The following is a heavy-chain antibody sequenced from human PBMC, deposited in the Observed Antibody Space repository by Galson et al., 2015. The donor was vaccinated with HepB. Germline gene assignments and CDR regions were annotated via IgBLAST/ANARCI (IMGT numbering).Heavy chain of an antibody. CDR2: ISWNSGSI. V-gene: IGHV3-9*01. J-gene: IGHJ6*02. CDR3: AKDNGSGSYYYYYGMDV. D-gene: IGHD1-26*01. Sequence: SLRLSCAASGFTFDDYAMHWVRQAPGKGLEWVSGISWNSGSIGYADSVMGRFTISRDNAKNSLYLQMNSLRAEDTALYYCAKDNGSGSYYYYYGMDVWGQGTTVTVSS. CDR1: GFTFDDYA.